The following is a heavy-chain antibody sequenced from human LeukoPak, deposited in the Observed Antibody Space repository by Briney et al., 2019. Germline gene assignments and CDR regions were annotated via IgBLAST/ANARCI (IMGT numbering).Heavy chain of an antibody. CDR1: GGSVSSYY. V-gene: IGHV4-59*02. CDR2: IYYSGST. Sequence: SETLSLTCTVSGGSVSSYYWSWIRQPPGKGLEWIGYIYYSGSTNYDPSLKSRVTISVDTSKNQFSLKLSSVAAADTAVYHCARDNWNYGSSMDVWGQGTTVAVSS. CDR3: ARDNWNYGSSMDV. D-gene: IGHD1-7*01. J-gene: IGHJ6*02.